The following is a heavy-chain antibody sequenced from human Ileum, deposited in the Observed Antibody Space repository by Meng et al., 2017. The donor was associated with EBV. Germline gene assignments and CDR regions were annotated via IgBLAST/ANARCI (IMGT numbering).Heavy chain of an antibody. D-gene: IGHD3-10*01. J-gene: IGHJ5*02. V-gene: IGHV4-61*01. Sequence: GTGPGNPSDTPSPPASVSGGSVTIDKYYWTWLRQPPGKGLEWIGYIFFNGNANYNPPLESRGTLSVDTSKNQFSLELSSVTAADTAIYYCARDHSDFGVSEGLAWGQGTLVTVSS. CDR3: ARDHSDFGVSEGLA. CDR1: GGSVTIDKYY. CDR2: IFFNGNA.